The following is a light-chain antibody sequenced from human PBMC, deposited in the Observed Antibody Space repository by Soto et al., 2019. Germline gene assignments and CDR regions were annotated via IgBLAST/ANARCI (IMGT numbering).Light chain of an antibody. CDR3: QQRRNWPPIT. CDR2: DAS. CDR1: QSVGRY. Sequence: EIVLTQSPATLSLSPGERATLSCRASQSVGRYLAWYQQKPGQAPRLLIHDASNRATGIPARFSGSGSGTEFTLTISSLEPEDFAVYYCQQRRNWPPITFGQGTRLEIK. V-gene: IGKV3-11*01. J-gene: IGKJ5*01.